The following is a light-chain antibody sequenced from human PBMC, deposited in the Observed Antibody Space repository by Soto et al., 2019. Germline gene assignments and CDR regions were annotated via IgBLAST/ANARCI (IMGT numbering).Light chain of an antibody. V-gene: IGLV1-44*01. CDR2: SNN. CDR1: SSNIGSNT. CDR3: AAWGDSLNGYV. J-gene: IGLJ1*01. Sequence: QSVLTQPPSASGTPGQRVTISCSGSSSNIGSNTVNWYQQLPGTAPKFLIYSNNQRPSGVPDRFSGSKSGTSASLAISGLXXXXXXXXXCAAWGDSLNGYVFGTGTKVTVL.